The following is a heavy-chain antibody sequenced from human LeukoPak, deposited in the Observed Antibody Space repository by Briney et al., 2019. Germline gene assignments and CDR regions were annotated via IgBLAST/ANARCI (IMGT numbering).Heavy chain of an antibody. CDR1: GYTFTSYG. Sequence: ASVKVSCKASGYTFTSYGISWVRQAPGQGLEWMGWISAYNGNTNYAQKLQGRVTMTTDTSTSTAYMELSSLRSEDTAVYYCARSVDIVVVPAAIEPIYYYYGMDVWGQGTTVTVSS. CDR3: ARSVDIVVVPAAIEPIYYYYGMDV. V-gene: IGHV1-18*01. D-gene: IGHD2-2*01. CDR2: ISAYNGNT. J-gene: IGHJ6*02.